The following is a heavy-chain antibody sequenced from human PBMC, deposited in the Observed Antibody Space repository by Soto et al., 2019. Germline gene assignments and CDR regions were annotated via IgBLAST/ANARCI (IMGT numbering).Heavy chain of an antibody. Sequence: XETLCLTCSVSGGSVSDKTYYWSWIRQPPGKRLEWIGYVYYSGTTNYNPSLKSRVTISVDLSKNRFSLRLSSVTTADTALYYCARTTAVPNTLRSRYFFDYWGQGTLVTVSS. J-gene: IGHJ4*02. CDR3: ARTTAVPNTLRSRYFFDY. CDR1: GGSVSDKTYY. CDR2: VYYSGTT. V-gene: IGHV4-61*01. D-gene: IGHD1-1*01.